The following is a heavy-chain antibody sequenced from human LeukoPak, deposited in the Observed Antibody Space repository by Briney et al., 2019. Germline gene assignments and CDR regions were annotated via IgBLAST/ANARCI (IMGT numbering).Heavy chain of an antibody. Sequence: ASVKVSCKASGGTFSSYAISWVRQAPGQGLEWMGRIIPIFGTANYAQKFQGRVMITTDESTSTAYMELSSLRSEDTAVYYCAREPIVGATTEFYFDYWGQGTLVTVSS. CDR3: AREPIVGATTEFYFDY. CDR1: GGTFSSYA. J-gene: IGHJ4*02. CDR2: IIPIFGTA. D-gene: IGHD1-26*01. V-gene: IGHV1-69*05.